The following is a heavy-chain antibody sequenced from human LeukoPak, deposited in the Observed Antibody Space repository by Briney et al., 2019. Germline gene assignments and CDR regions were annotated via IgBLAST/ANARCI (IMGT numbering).Heavy chain of an antibody. D-gene: IGHD3-22*01. CDR3: AKDRYSSGYSFDY. CDR1: GFTFDDYA. CDR2: ISWNSGSI. J-gene: IGHJ4*02. V-gene: IGHV3-9*01. Sequence: GGSLRLSRAASGFTFDDYAMHWVRQAPGKGLEWVSGISWNSGSIGYADSVKGRFTISRDNAKNSLYLQMNSLGAEDTALYYCAKDRYSSGYSFDYWGQGTLVTVSS.